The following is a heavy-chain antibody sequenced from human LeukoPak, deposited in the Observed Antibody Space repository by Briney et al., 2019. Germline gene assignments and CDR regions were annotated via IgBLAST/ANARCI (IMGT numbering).Heavy chain of an antibody. D-gene: IGHD6-13*01. CDR1: GFTFDDYA. CDR3: AKRGEGIAADLPGFDY. V-gene: IGHV3-9*01. J-gene: IGHJ4*02. Sequence: PGGSLRLSCAASGFTFDDYAMHWVRQAPGKGLEWVSGISWNSGSIGYADSVKGRFTISRDNSKNTLYLQMNSLRAEDTAVYYCAKRGEGIAADLPGFDYWGQGTLVTVSS. CDR2: ISWNSGSI.